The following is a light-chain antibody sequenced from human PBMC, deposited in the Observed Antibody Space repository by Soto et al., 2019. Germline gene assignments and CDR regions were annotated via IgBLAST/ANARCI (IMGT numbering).Light chain of an antibody. V-gene: IGKV3-15*01. CDR2: GAS. J-gene: IGKJ1*01. CDR3: QQYNNWPTWT. CDR1: QNIYNN. Sequence: IVMTQSPATLSVSPGERATFSCRASQNIYNNIAWYQQKPGQAPRLLIYGASIRATGIPARFSGSGSWTEFTLTISSLQSEDFAVYYCQQYNNWPTWTFGQGTKVDI.